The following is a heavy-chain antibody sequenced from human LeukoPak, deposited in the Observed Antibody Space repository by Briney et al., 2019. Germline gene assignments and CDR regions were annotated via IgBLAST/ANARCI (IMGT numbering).Heavy chain of an antibody. CDR1: GYTFTSYG. Sequence: GASVKVSCKASGYTFTSYGISWVRQAPGQGLEWMGWISAYNGNTNYAQKLQGRVTMTTDTSTSTAYMELRSLRSDDTAVYYCARDRWAAAEPHAFDIWGQGTMVTASS. CDR3: ARDRWAAAEPHAFDI. D-gene: IGHD6-13*01. J-gene: IGHJ3*02. CDR2: ISAYNGNT. V-gene: IGHV1-18*01.